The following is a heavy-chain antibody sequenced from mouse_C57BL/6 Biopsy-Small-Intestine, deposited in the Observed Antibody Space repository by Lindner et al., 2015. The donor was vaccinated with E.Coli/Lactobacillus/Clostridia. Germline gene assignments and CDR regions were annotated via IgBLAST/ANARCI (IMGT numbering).Heavy chain of an antibody. CDR3: ARTGGYSYAMDY. D-gene: IGHD2-3*01. J-gene: IGHJ4*01. Sequence: VQLQESGGGLVKPGGSRKLSCAASGFTFSDYGMHWVRQAPEKGLEWVAYISSGSSTIYYADTVKGRFTISRDNAKNTLFLQMTSLRSEDTAMYYCARTGGYSYAMDYWGQGTSVTVSS. CDR1: GFTFSDYG. V-gene: IGHV5-17*01. CDR2: ISSGSSTI.